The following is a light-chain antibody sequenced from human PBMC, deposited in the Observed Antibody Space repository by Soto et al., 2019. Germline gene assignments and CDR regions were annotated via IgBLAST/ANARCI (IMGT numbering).Light chain of an antibody. V-gene: IGLV2-14*01. CDR2: EVS. J-gene: IGLJ3*02. CDR3: SSYTSFRPWV. CDR1: SSDVGAYNY. Sequence: QSVLTQPASVSGSPGQSITISCTGTSSDVGAYNYVSWYQQHPGKAPKLMIFEVSNRPSGVSNRFSGSKSGNTASLTISGLQAEDEADYYCSSYTSFRPWVFGGGTKVTVL.